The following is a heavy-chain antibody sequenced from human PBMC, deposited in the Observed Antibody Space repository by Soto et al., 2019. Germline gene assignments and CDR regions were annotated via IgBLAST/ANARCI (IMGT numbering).Heavy chain of an antibody. CDR2: INGRSNYK. V-gene: IGHV3-21*01. J-gene: IGHJ4*01. CDR3: AREDGIAGETSAFDY. D-gene: IGHD1-26*01. CDR1: GFTFSTYV. Sequence: GGSLRRSCAPSGFTFSTYVMNWFRQAPGKGLEWVSSINGRSNYKYYANSVRGRFTISRDNAKNSLFLQMSSLTAEDTAVYYCAREDGIAGETSAFDYWGHGTLVTVSS.